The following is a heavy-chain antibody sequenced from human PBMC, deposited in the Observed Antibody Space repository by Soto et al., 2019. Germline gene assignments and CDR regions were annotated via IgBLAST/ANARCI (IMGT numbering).Heavy chain of an antibody. V-gene: IGHV1-69*13. D-gene: IGHD2-21*02. CDR1: GGTFSSYA. J-gene: IGHJ4*02. CDR3: ARFDTPDGGNSEVPY. CDR2: IIPIFGTA. Sequence: SVKVSCNGSGGTFSSYAIGLVRQAPGQGLEWMGGIIPIFGTANYAQKLQGRVTITADESTSTAYMELSSLRSEDTAVYYCARFDTPDGGNSEVPYWGQGTLVTVPS.